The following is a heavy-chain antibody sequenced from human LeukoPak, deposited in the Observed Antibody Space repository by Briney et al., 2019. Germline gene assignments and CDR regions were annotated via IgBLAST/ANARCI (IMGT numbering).Heavy chain of an antibody. CDR1: GFTFSSYA. CDR2: ISGSGGST. Sequence: GGSLRLSCAASGFTFSSYAMSWVRQAPGKGLEWVSAISGSGGSTYYADSVKGRFTISRDNSKNTLYLQMNSLRAEDTAAYYCAKELVYYDSSGYSGYYFDYWGQGTLVTVSS. J-gene: IGHJ4*02. V-gene: IGHV3-23*01. CDR3: AKELVYYDSSGYSGYYFDY. D-gene: IGHD3-22*01.